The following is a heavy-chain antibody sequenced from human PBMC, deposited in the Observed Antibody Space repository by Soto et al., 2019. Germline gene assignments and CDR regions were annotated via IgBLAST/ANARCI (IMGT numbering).Heavy chain of an antibody. CDR2: ISSSSSYI. CDR1: GFTFSSYS. Sequence: EVQLVESGGGLVKPGGSLRLSCAASGFTFSSYSMNWVRQAPGKGLEWVSSISSSSSYIYYADSVKGRFTISRDNAKNSLYLQMNSLRAEDTAVYYCARAGYSSSSFRYYYYGMDVWGQGTTVTVSS. J-gene: IGHJ6*02. V-gene: IGHV3-21*01. D-gene: IGHD6-6*01. CDR3: ARAGYSSSSFRYYYYGMDV.